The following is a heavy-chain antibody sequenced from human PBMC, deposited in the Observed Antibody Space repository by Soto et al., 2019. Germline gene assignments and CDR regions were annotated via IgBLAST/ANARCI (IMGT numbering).Heavy chain of an antibody. V-gene: IGHV1-24*01. CDR2: FDPEDGET. CDR3: ATFLTRTYYDILTGYYNLYYFDY. Sequence: ASVKVSCKVSGYTLTELSMHWVRQAPGKGLEWMRGFDPEDGETIYPQKFQGRVTMTEDTSTDTVYMELSSLRSEDTAVYYCATFLTRTYYDILTGYYNLYYFDYWGQGTLVTVSS. D-gene: IGHD3-9*01. J-gene: IGHJ4*02. CDR1: GYTLTELS.